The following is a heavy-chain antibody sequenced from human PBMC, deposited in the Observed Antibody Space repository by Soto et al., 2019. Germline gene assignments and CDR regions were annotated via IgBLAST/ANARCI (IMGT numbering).Heavy chain of an antibody. CDR2: ISYDGSNK. Sequence: LRLSCAASGFTFSSYAMHWVRQAPGKALEWVAVISYDGSNKYYADSVKGRFTISRDNSKNTLYLQMNSLRAEDTAVYYCARDPYSGSYDHWFDPWGQGTLVTVYS. J-gene: IGHJ5*02. V-gene: IGHV3-30-3*01. CDR3: ARDPYSGSYDHWFDP. CDR1: GFTFSSYA. D-gene: IGHD1-26*01.